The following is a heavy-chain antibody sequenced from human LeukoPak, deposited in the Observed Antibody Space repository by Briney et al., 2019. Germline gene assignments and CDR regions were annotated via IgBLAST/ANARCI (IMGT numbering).Heavy chain of an antibody. CDR2: INPSGGST. V-gene: IGHV1-46*01. CDR3: ARDPGRGSRGYY. D-gene: IGHD1-26*01. J-gene: IGHJ4*02. CDR1: GYTFTSYY. Sequence: ASVKASCKASGYTFTSYYMHWVRQAPGQGLERMGIINPSGGSTSYAQKFQGRVTMTRDTSTSTVYMELSSLRSEDTAVYYCARDPGRGSRGYYWGQGTLVTVSS.